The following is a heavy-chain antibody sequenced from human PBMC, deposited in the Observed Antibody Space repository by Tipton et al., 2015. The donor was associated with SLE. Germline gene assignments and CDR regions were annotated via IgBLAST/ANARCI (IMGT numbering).Heavy chain of an antibody. CDR2: IWYDGSNK. CDR1: GFTFSSYG. J-gene: IGHJ6*03. V-gene: IGHV3-33*06. Sequence: SLRLSCAASGFTFSSYGMHWVRQAPGKGLEWVAVIWYDGSNKYYADSVKGRFTISRDNSKNTLYLQMNSLRAEGTAVYYCAKESPDYYYMDVWGTGTTVTVSS. CDR3: AKESPDYYYMDV.